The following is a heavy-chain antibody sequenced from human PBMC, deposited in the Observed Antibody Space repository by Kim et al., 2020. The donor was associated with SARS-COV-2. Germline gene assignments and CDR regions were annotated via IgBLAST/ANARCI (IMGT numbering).Heavy chain of an antibody. J-gene: IGHJ5*02. D-gene: IGHD6-6*01. V-gene: IGHV5-10-1*01. CDR2: IDPSDSYT. Sequence: GESLKISCKGSGYSFTSYWISWVRQMPGKGLEWMGRIDPSDSYTNYSPSFQGHVTISADKSISTAYLQWSSLKASDTAMYYCARHIYSSSSGAKNWFDPWGQGTLVTVSS. CDR3: ARHIYSSSSGAKNWFDP. CDR1: GYSFTSYW.